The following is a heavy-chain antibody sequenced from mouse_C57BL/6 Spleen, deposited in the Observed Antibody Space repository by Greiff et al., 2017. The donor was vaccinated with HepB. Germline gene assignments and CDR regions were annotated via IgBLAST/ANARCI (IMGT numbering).Heavy chain of an antibody. D-gene: IGHD1-1*01. Sequence: QVQLQQSGPELVKPGASVKISCKASGYAFSSSWMNWVKQRPGKGLEWIGRIYPGDGDTNYNGKFKGKATLTADKSSSTAYMQLSSLTSEDSAVYFCAREGNYYGSRYFDVWGTGTTVTVSS. CDR2: IYPGDGDT. J-gene: IGHJ1*03. CDR3: AREGNYYGSRYFDV. CDR1: GYAFSSSW. V-gene: IGHV1-82*01.